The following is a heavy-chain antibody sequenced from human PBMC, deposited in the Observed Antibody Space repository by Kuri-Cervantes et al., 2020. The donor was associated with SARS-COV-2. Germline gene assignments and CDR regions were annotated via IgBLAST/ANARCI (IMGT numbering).Heavy chain of an antibody. CDR3: ARDPETCWYFDL. CDR1: GDSVSSYSAD. J-gene: IGHJ2*01. Sequence: LRLSCAISGDSVSSYSADWNWIRQSPSRGLEWLGKTYYRSKWYNDYAVSVKSRITINPDTSKNQFSLQMNAVTPEDSAVYYCARDPETCWYFDLWGRGTLVTVSS. CDR2: TYYRSKWYN. V-gene: IGHV6-1*01.